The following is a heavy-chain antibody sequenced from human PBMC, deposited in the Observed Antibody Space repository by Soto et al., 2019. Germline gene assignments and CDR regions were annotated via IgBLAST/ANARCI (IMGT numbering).Heavy chain of an antibody. J-gene: IGHJ5*02. CDR1: GFTFSSYA. V-gene: IGHV3-23*01. D-gene: IGHD3-10*01. CDR2: ISGSGGST. CDR3: AKATMARNDNWFVP. Sequence: EVQLLESGGGLVQPGGSLRLSCAASGFTFSSYAMSCVRQAPGQWLEWVSAISGSGGSTYYADSVKGRFTISRDNSKNTLYLQMNSLRAEDTAVYYCAKATMARNDNWFVPWGQGTLVTVSS.